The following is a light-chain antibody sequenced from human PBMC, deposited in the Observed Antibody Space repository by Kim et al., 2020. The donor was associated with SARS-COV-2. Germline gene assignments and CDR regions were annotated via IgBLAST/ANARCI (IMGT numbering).Light chain of an antibody. CDR2: DAF. J-gene: IGKJ1*01. CDR3: QQRGSWPLT. CDR1: QYLTNY. Sequence: EIVLTQSPATLSLSPGERATLSCRASQYLTNYLAWYQQKPSQAPRLLIYDAFNRATGIPPRFSGSGSGTDFTLTISSLEPEDFAVYYCQQRGSWPLTFGQGTKVDIK. V-gene: IGKV3-11*01.